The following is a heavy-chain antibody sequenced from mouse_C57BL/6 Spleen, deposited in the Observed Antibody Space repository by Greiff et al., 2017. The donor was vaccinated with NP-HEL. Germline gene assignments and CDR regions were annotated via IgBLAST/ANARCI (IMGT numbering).Heavy chain of an antibody. J-gene: IGHJ4*01. CDR2: IWWDDDK. Sequence: QVPLKVSGPGILQPSQTLSLTCSFSGFSLSTFGMGLGWLRPPSGQGLEWLAHIWWDDDKYYYPALESRLSTSKDTSTNQIFLKLANVDTADTATYYCARITTVRYAMDYWGQGTSGTVSA. D-gene: IGHD1-1*01. CDR3: ARITTVRYAMDY. V-gene: IGHV8-8*01. CDR1: GFSLSTFGMG.